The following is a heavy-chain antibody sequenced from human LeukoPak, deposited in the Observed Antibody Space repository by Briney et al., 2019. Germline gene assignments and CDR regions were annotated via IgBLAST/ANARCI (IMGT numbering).Heavy chain of an antibody. Sequence: GASVKVSCKASGYTFTGYYMHWVRQAPGQGLESMGWTNPNSGGTNYAQKFQGRVTMTRDTSISTAYMELSRLKSDDTAVYYCARAGGWELGDYYYYYYMDVWGKGTTVTVSS. CDR2: TNPNSGGT. D-gene: IGHD1-26*01. V-gene: IGHV1-2*02. J-gene: IGHJ6*03. CDR1: GYTFTGYY. CDR3: ARAGGWELGDYYYYYYMDV.